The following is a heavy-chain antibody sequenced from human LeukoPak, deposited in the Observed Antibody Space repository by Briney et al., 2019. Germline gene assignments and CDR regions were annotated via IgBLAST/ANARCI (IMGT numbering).Heavy chain of an antibody. CDR2: ISGSGGST. V-gene: IGHV3-23*01. CDR3: AKDSNYYGSGSYDY. CDR1: GFTFSSYA. Sequence: GGSLRLSCAASGFTFSSYAMSWVRQAPGRGLEWVSAISGSGGSTYYADSVKGRFTISRDNSKNTLYLQMNSLRAEDTAVYYCAKDSNYYGSGSYDYWGQGTLVTVSS. J-gene: IGHJ4*02. D-gene: IGHD3-10*01.